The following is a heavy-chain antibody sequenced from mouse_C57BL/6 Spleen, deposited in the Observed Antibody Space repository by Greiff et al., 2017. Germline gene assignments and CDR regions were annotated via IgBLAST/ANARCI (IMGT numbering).Heavy chain of an antibody. CDR1: GYTFTSYG. D-gene: IGHD1-1*01. J-gene: IGHJ2*01. V-gene: IGHV1-81*01. Sequence: QVQLQQSGAELARPGASVKLSCKASGYTFTSYGISWVKQITGQGLEWIGEIYPRSGNTYYNEKFKGKDTLTADKSSSTAYMELRSLTSEDSAVYFCAREGPFYYGSSYGYWGQGTTLTVSS. CDR2: IYPRSGNT. CDR3: AREGPFYYGSSYGY.